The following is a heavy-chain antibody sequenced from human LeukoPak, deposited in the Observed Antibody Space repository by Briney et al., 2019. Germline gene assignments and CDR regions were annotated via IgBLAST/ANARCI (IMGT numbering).Heavy chain of an antibody. CDR2: FDPEDGET. CDR3: ATDPSWSVQLEPNYYYGMDV. CDR1: GYTLTELS. V-gene: IGHV1-24*01. J-gene: IGHJ6*02. D-gene: IGHD1-1*01. Sequence: ASVKVSCKVSGYTLTELSMHWVRQAPGKGLEWMGGFDPEDGETIYAQKFQGRVTMTEDTSTDTAYMELSGLRSEDTAAYYCATDPSWSVQLEPNYYYGMDVWGQGTTVTVSS.